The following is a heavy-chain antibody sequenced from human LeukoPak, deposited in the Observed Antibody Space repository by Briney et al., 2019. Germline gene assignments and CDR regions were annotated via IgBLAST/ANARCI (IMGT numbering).Heavy chain of an antibody. D-gene: IGHD1-20*01. J-gene: IGHJ4*02. CDR3: ARAYNWNDCFDY. Sequence: ASVKVSCKASGYTFTSYYMHWVRQAPGQGLEWMGIINASGGSTSYAQKFQGRVTMTRDTSTSTVYMELSSLRSEDTAVYYCARAYNWNDCFDYRGQGTLVTVSS. CDR2: INASGGST. CDR1: GYTFTSYY. V-gene: IGHV1-46*01.